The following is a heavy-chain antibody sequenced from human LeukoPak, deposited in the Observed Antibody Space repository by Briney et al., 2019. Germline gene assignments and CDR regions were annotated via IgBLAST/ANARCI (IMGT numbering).Heavy chain of an antibody. Sequence: ASVKVSCKVSGYTFTSYGINWVRQAPGQGLEWMGWISSYNGNTNYAQKLQGRVTMTTDTSTSTAYMELRSLRSDDTAVYYCARDNSVRDEAWWFNPWGQGTLVTVSS. CDR1: GYTFTSYG. D-gene: IGHD5-24*01. J-gene: IGHJ5*02. CDR2: ISSYNGNT. CDR3: ARDNSVRDEAWWFNP. V-gene: IGHV1-18*01.